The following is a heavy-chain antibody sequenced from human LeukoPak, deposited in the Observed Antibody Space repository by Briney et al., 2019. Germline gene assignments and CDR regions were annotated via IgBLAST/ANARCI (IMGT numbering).Heavy chain of an antibody. D-gene: IGHD6-13*01. V-gene: IGHV3-48*04. CDR3: ARDPYSSSWAPDY. J-gene: IGHJ4*02. CDR2: ISSSSSTI. CDR1: GFTVSSNY. Sequence: GGSLRLSCAASGFTVSSNYMSWVRQAPGKGLEWVSYISSSSSTIYYADSVKGRFTISRDNAKNSLYLQMNSLRAEDTAVYYCARDPYSSSWAPDYWGQGTLVTVSS.